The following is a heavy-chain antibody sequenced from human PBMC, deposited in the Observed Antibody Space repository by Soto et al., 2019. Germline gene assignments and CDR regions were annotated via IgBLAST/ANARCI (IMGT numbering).Heavy chain of an antibody. CDR3: ARGAD. CDR1: GFTVGTNY. J-gene: IGHJ4*02. Sequence: EVQLVESEGGLIQPGGSLRLSCAGSGFTVGTNYMSWVRQAPGKGLEWVSVIYAGGGTDYVDSVKGRFTISRDNSKNTLYLQMNSLRAEDTAVYYCARGADWGQGTLVTVSS. V-gene: IGHV3-53*01. CDR2: IYAGGGT.